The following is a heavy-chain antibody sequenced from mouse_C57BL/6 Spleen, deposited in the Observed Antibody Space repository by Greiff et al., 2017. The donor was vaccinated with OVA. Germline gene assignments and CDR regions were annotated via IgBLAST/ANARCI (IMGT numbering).Heavy chain of an antibody. CDR1: GFTFSDYG. CDR2: ISSGSSTI. J-gene: IGHJ4*01. CDR3: AKNSYDRAIDY. Sequence: EVQLVESGGGLVKPGGSLKLSCAASGFTFSDYGMHWVRQAPEKGLEWVAYISSGSSTIYYAATVQGRFTISRDTAQHTLFLQMHSLRSQNTAMYYCAKNSYDRAIDYWGQGTSVTVSS. V-gene: IGHV5-17*01. D-gene: IGHD2-12*01.